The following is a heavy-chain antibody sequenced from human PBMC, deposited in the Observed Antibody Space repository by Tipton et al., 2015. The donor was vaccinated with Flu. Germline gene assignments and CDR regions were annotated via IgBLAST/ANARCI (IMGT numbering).Heavy chain of an antibody. V-gene: IGHV3-74*01. D-gene: IGHD3-22*01. CDR1: GFTFSSYW. CDR3: ARDFGHVVINEGRAFDI. J-gene: IGHJ3*02. Sequence: SLRLSCAASGFTFSSYWMHWVRQAPGKGLVWVSRINSDGSSTSYADSVKGRFTISRDNAKNTLYLQMNSLRAEDTAVYYCARDFGHVVINEGRAFDIWGQGTMVTVSS. CDR2: INSDGSST.